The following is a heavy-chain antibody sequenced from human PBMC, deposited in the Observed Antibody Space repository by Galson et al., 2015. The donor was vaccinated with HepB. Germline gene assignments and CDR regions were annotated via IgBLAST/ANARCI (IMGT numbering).Heavy chain of an antibody. CDR3: ARVTDFWSGYTNWYFDL. V-gene: IGHV3-21*01. CDR2: ISSSSSYI. J-gene: IGHJ2*01. CDR1: GFTFSSYS. D-gene: IGHD3-3*01. Sequence: SLRLSCAASGFTFSSYSMNWVRQAPGKGLEWVSSISSSSSYIYYADSVKGRFTISRDNAKNSLYLQMNSLRAEDTAVYYCARVTDFWSGYTNWYFDLWGRGTLVTVSS.